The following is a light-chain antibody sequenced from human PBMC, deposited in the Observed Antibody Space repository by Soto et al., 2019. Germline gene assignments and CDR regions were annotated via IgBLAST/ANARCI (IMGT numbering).Light chain of an antibody. CDR1: SGHRNYA. Sequence: QPVLTQSPSASASLGASVKLTCTLDSGHRNYAIAWHQQQPGKGPRYLMKVNSDGSHIQGDGIPGRFLGSSSGAERYLIISSLQSEDEADYYCQTWGTGIPFGGGTKVTVL. CDR2: VNSDGSH. CDR3: QTWGTGIP. V-gene: IGLV4-69*02. J-gene: IGLJ3*02.